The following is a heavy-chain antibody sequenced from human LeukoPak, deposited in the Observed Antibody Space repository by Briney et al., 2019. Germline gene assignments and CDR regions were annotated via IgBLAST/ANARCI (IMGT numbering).Heavy chain of an antibody. Sequence: GGSLRLSCAASGFTFSNAWMSWVRQAPGKGLEWVGRIKSKTDGGTTDYAAPVKGRFTISRDDSKNTLYLQMNSLKTEDTAVYYCTTDPLRPRLGYYYGMDVWGQGTTVTVSS. D-gene: IGHD6-25*01. V-gene: IGHV3-15*01. CDR2: IKSKTDGGTT. CDR3: TTDPLRPRLGYYYGMDV. CDR1: GFTFSNAW. J-gene: IGHJ6*02.